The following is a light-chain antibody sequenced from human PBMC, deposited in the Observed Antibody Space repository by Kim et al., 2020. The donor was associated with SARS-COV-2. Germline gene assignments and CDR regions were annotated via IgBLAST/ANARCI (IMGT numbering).Light chain of an antibody. Sequence: QSVSISCTGTSSDVCGNNYVSWYQQHPGKAPKLMIYEVNKRPSGVPDRFSGSKSGNTASLTVSGLQAEDEADYYCSSYAGTNDLYVFGTGTKVTVL. CDR3: SSYAGTNDLYV. J-gene: IGLJ1*01. V-gene: IGLV2-8*01. CDR2: EVN. CDR1: SSDVCGNNY.